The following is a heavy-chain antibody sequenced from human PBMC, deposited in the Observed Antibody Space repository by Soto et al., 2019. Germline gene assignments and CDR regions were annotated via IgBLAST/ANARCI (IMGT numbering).Heavy chain of an antibody. CDR1: GFTFSSYW. V-gene: IGHV3-7*03. J-gene: IGHJ1*01. D-gene: IGHD3-22*01. CDR2: IKSDGSEM. Sequence: PGGSLRLSCVASGFTFSSYWMSWVRQAPGKGLEWVANIKSDGSEMYYVDSVKGRFTISRDNARKSLYLQMNSLRVEDTAPYYCARDLGVVITAEYFQHWGQGTLVTVSS. CDR3: ARDLGVVITAEYFQH.